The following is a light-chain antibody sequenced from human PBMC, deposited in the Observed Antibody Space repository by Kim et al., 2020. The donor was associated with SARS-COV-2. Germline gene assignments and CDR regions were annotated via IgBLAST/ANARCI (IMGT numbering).Light chain of an antibody. CDR2: GAS. J-gene: IGKJ1*01. V-gene: IGKV3-15*01. Sequence: SPGERATLSRRASQSVSSYLAWYQQKPGQAPRLLIYGASTRATGSPARFSGSGSGTEFTLTISSLQSEDFAVYYCQQYNNWPPWTFGQGTKVDIK. CDR3: QQYNNWPPWT. CDR1: QSVSSY.